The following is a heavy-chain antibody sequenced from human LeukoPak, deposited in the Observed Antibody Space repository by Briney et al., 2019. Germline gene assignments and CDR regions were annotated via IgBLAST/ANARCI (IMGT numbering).Heavy chain of an antibody. CDR1: GYTFTGYY. V-gene: IGHV1-2*02. CDR3: ARDSGSGSYYILNWFDP. D-gene: IGHD3-10*01. Sequence: ASVKVSCKASGYTFTGYYMHWVRQAPGQGLEWMGWINPNSGGTNYAKKFQGRVTMTRDTSISTAYMELSRLRSDDTAVYYCARDSGSGSYYILNWFDPWGQGTLVTVSS. CDR2: INPNSGGT. J-gene: IGHJ5*02.